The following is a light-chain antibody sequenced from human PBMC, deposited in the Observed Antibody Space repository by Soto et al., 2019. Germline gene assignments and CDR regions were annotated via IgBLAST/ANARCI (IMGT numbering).Light chain of an antibody. CDR1: QSLAGN. Sequence: EIVMTQSPATLSVSPGERATLSCRASQSLAGNLAWYQQKPGQAPRLLIYGESTRATGIPARFSGSGSGTEFTLTVSSLQSDDSAVYYCQQSKNWPTFGGGTKVEIK. CDR2: GES. V-gene: IGKV3-15*01. CDR3: QQSKNWPT. J-gene: IGKJ4*01.